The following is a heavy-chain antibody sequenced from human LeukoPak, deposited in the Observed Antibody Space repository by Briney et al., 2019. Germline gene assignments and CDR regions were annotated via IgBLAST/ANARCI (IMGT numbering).Heavy chain of an antibody. CDR1: GFSFSGYG. V-gene: IGHV3-30*02. J-gene: IGHJ4*02. Sequence: GGSLRLSCAASGFSFSGYGMHWVRQAPGMGLEWVATIEYDGNKKYYADSVKDRFTITRDNSKNTLYLQMNSLRAEDTAVYYCAKGIQLLYSYWGQGTLVTVSS. D-gene: IGHD2-2*02. CDR2: IEYDGNKK. CDR3: AKGIQLLYSY.